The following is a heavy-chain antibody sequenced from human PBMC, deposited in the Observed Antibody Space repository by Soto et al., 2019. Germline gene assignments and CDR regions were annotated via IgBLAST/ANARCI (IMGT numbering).Heavy chain of an antibody. D-gene: IGHD6-13*01. CDR1: GCTFSSYA. CDR2: IIPIFGTA. CDR3: ASALHYIAAAGRRRNYYLDY. J-gene: IGHJ4*02. Sequence: SVKLSCKASGCTFSSYAISWVRQAPGQGLEWMGGIIPIFGTANYAQKFQGRVTITADESTSTAYMELSSLRSEDTAVYYCASALHYIAAAGRRRNYYLDYWGQGTLVTVS. V-gene: IGHV1-69*13.